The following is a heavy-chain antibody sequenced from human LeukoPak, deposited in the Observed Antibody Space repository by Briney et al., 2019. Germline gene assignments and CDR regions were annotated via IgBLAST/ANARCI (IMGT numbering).Heavy chain of an antibody. V-gene: IGHV3-48*03. D-gene: IGHD6-13*01. CDR1: GFTFSSYE. CDR3: ARDSSSRSNWFDP. CDR2: ISSSGSTI. J-gene: IGHJ5*02. Sequence: PGGSLRLSCAASGFTFSSYEMNWVRQAPGKGLEWVSYISSSGSTIYYADSVKGRFTISRDNAKNSLYLQMNSLRAEDTAVYYCARDSSSRSNWFDPWGQGTLVTVSS.